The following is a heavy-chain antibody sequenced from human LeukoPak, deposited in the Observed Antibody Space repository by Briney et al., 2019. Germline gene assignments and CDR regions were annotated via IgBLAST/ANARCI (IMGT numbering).Heavy chain of an antibody. CDR2: ISSSSIYI. D-gene: IGHD3-10*01. CDR3: AREANYYGSGNYFTTVDY. CDR1: GFTFSTSS. Sequence: PGGSLRLSCAASGFTFSTSSMYWVRQSPGKGLEWVSFISSSSIYIYYADSVKGRFTVSRDNAKNSLYLQMNSLRVEDTAVYYCAREANYYGSGNYFTTVDYWGQGILVTVSS. V-gene: IGHV3-21*01. J-gene: IGHJ4*02.